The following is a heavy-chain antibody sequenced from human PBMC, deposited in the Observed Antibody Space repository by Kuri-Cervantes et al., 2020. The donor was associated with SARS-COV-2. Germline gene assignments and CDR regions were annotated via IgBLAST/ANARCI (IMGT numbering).Heavy chain of an antibody. CDR1: GYTFTGYY. Sequence: SVKVSCKASGYTFTGYYMHWGRQAPGQGLEWMGGIIPIFGTANYAQKFQGRVTITADKSTSTAYMELSSLRSEDTAVYYCARESGSYPENWFDPWGQGTLVTVSS. CDR2: IIPIFGTA. J-gene: IGHJ5*02. V-gene: IGHV1-69*06. D-gene: IGHD1-26*01. CDR3: ARESGSYPENWFDP.